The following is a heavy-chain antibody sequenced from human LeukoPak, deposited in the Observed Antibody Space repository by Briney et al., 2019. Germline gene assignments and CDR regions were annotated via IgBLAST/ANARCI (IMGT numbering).Heavy chain of an antibody. V-gene: IGHV4-59*12. CDR3: TREGYDRSGYFLDF. D-gene: IGHD3-22*01. CDR2: IYSDGRI. CDR1: SGSMTDSC. Sequence: PSETLSLICSVSSGSMTDSCWSWFRQAPGKGFEWLGFIYSDGRIEYSPSLRSRVTFSVATSKLEATVRLSSVTASDTAVYYCTREGYDRSGYFLDFWGQGTLVTVSS. J-gene: IGHJ4*02.